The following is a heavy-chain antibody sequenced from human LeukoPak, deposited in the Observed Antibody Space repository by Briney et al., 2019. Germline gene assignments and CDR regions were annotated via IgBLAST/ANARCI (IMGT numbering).Heavy chain of an antibody. J-gene: IGHJ4*02. CDR2: IYNSGSSGST. Sequence: SETLSLTCTVSGGSVSSGSYYWSWIRQPPGKGLEWIGYIYNSGSSGSTNYNPSLKSRVTISIDTSKNQFSLRLSSVTAADTAVYYCARSPRFGSGSYSIDYWGQGSLVTVPS. CDR1: GGSVSSGSYY. CDR3: ARSPRFGSGSYSIDY. V-gene: IGHV4-61*01. D-gene: IGHD3-10*01.